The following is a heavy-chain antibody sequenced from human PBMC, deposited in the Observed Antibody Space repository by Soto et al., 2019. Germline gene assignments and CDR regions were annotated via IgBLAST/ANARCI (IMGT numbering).Heavy chain of an antibody. D-gene: IGHD5-12*01. V-gene: IGHV3-21*01. CDR1: GFHFSTYR. J-gene: IGHJ4*02. CDR3: TRVDGYTHTSDF. CDR2: ITANSDYT. Sequence: GGSLRLSCAASGFHFSTYRMSWVRRAPGKGLEWVSSITANSDYTYHADSLKGRFTISRDNAKSSLYLQMNNLRVDDTALYFCTRVDGYTHTSDFWGQGTQVTVSS.